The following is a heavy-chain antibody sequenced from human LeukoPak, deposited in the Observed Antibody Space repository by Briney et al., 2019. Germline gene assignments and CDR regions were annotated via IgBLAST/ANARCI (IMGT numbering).Heavy chain of an antibody. D-gene: IGHD4-17*01. Sequence: GGSLRLSCAAPGFTVSSNYMSWVRQAPGKGLEWVSVIYSGGSTYYADSVKGRFTISRDNSKNTLYLQMNSLRAEDTAVYYCARDMVGYGADAFDIWGQGTMVTVSS. CDR1: GFTVSSNY. CDR3: ARDMVGYGADAFDI. CDR2: IYSGGST. V-gene: IGHV3-66*01. J-gene: IGHJ3*02.